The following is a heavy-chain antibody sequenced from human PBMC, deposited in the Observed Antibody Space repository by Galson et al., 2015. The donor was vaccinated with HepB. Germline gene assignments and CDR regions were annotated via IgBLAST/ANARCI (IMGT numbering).Heavy chain of an antibody. CDR3: ARGPPIIVVVVAAPDY. V-gene: IGHV1-18*04. J-gene: IGHJ4*02. CDR1: GYTFTSYG. CDR2: ITTYNGNT. D-gene: IGHD2-15*01. Sequence: SVKVSCKASGYTFTSYGVSWVRQAPGQGLEWMGWITTYNGNTNYSQKFQGRVTITRDTSASTAYMELSSLRSEDTAVYYCARGPPIIVVVVAAPDYWGQGTLVTVSS.